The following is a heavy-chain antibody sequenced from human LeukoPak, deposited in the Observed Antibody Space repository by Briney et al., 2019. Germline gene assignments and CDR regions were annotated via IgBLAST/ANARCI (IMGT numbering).Heavy chain of an antibody. CDR2: IYYSGST. V-gene: IGHV4-59*01. CDR3: ARNPRYYYYMDV. Sequence: SETLSLTCTVSGGSISSYYWSWIRQPPGKGLEWIGYIYYSGSTNYNPSLKSRVTISVDTSKNQFSLKLSSVTAADTAVYYCARNPRYYYYMDVWGKGTTVTVSS. J-gene: IGHJ6*03. CDR1: GGSISSYY.